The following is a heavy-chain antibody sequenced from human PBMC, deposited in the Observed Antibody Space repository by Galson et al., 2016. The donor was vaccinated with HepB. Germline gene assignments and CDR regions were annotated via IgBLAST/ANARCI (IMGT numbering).Heavy chain of an antibody. CDR1: GFTFNTYS. V-gene: IGHV3-21*01. CDR2: ISPRSDYI. J-gene: IGHJ4*02. CDR3: VRNLFTGGADYSVDY. Sequence: SLRLSCAASGFTFNTYSMNWVRQAPGKGLEWVSSISPRSDYIYHADSVKGRFTISSDNAKKSLYLQMSSLRGDDTAIYYCVRNLFTGGADYSVDYWGQGTPVTVSA. D-gene: IGHD4-11*01.